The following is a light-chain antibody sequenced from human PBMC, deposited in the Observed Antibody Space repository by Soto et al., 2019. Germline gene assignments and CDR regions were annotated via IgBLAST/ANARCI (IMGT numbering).Light chain of an antibody. Sequence: DIVLTQAPDSLSASLGERATINCKSSQSLLYNSNNKTYLAWYQQKPGQPPRLLIYWASTRQSGVPERFSGSGTGTDFTLPINSLQAEDVAVYYCQHYYIIPVSFGPGTKVAIK. J-gene: IGKJ3*01. CDR2: WAS. CDR1: QSLLYNSNNKTY. V-gene: IGKV4-1*01. CDR3: QHYYIIPVS.